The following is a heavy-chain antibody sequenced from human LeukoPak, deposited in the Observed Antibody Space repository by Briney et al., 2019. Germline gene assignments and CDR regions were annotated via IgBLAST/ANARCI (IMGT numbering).Heavy chain of an antibody. V-gene: IGHV3-30*04. CDR3: ARSSMIVGVTPSLMDV. Sequence: GGSLRLSCAASGFTFSSYAMHWVRQAPGKGLEWVAVISYDGSNKYYADSVKGRFTISRDNSKNTLYLQMNSLRAEDTAVYYCARSSMIVGVTPSLMDVWGKGTTVTVSS. D-gene: IGHD3-22*01. CDR1: GFTFSSYA. J-gene: IGHJ6*04. CDR2: ISYDGSNK.